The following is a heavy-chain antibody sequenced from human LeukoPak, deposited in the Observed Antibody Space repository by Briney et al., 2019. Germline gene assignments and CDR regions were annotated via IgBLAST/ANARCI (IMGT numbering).Heavy chain of an antibody. Sequence: PSETLSLTCTVSGGSISSNYWSWIRQPPGKGLEWIGYIHYRGSTNYNPSLKSRVTISVDTSKNQFPLRLSSVTAADTAVYYCAREVGGWLNAWGQGTLVTVSS. D-gene: IGHD3-22*01. CDR1: GGSISSNY. J-gene: IGHJ4*02. CDR2: IHYRGST. CDR3: AREVGGWLNA. V-gene: IGHV4-59*01.